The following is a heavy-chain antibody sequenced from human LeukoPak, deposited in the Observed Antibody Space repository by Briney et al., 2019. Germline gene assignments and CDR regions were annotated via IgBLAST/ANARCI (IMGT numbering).Heavy chain of an antibody. D-gene: IGHD3-22*01. CDR1: GFTFSSCS. CDR3: ARALGYDSSGYYYRDFDY. CDR2: ISSSGTSI. V-gene: IGHV3-48*04. J-gene: IGHJ4*02. Sequence: GGSLRLSCAASGFTFSSCSMNWVRQAPGKGLEWVSYISSSGTSIYYADSVKGRFTISRDNAKKSLYLQMNSLRAEDTAVYYCARALGYDSSGYYYRDFDYWGQGTLVTVSS.